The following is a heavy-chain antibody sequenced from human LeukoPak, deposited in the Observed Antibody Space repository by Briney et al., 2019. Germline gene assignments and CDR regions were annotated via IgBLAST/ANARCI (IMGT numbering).Heavy chain of an antibody. D-gene: IGHD3-9*01. CDR1: GYTFTTNG. CDR2: INTRTGNA. V-gene: IGHV7-4-1*02. J-gene: IGHJ5*02. Sequence: ASVKVSCKASGYTFTTNGLNWLRQAPGQGLEWMGWINTRTGNATYAQGFTGRFVFSLDTSVSTTFLQISSLKADDTAVYYCARDPRRETGPYNWFDPWGQGTLVTVSS. CDR3: ARDPRRETGPYNWFDP.